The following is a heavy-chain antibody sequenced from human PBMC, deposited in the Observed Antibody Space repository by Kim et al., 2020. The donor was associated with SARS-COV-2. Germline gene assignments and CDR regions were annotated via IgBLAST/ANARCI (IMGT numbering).Heavy chain of an antibody. J-gene: IGHJ4*02. Sequence: GGFLRLSCAASGFTFSSIWMHWVRQAPGKGLVWVSAINSDGSTTTYADSVRGRFTISRDNAKNTLYLLMNSLRAEDTAMYYCTTAFSGNYGNWGQGIPVTVSS. CDR2: INSDGSTT. D-gene: IGHD1-26*01. CDR1: GFTFSSIW. V-gene: IGHV3-74*01. CDR3: TTAFSGNYGN.